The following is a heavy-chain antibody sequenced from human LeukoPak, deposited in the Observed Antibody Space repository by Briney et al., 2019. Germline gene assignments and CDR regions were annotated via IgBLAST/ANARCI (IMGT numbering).Heavy chain of an antibody. CDR2: ISYDGSNK. CDR3: AKADELYYDSSGFDY. D-gene: IGHD3-22*01. Sequence: PGGSLRLSCAASGFTFSSYGMHWVRQAPGKGLEWVAVISYDGSNKYYADSVKGRFTISRDNSKNTLYLQMNSLRAEDTAVYYCAKADELYYDSSGFDYWGQGTLVTVSS. V-gene: IGHV3-30*18. J-gene: IGHJ4*02. CDR1: GFTFSSYG.